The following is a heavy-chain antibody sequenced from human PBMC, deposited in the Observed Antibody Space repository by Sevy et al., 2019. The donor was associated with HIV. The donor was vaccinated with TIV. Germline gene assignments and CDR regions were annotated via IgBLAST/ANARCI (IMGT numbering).Heavy chain of an antibody. CDR1: GFPFSRHG. J-gene: IGHJ6*02. CDR3: ANSRGRYSGSRWLYYYYALDV. V-gene: IGHV3-30*18. D-gene: IGHD5-12*01. Sequence: GGSLRLSCAASGFPFSRHGMHWVRQSPGKGLQWVAVISEDGSEKQYAYSVKGRFTISRDNSKDTVYLQMSSLRLEDTAVYYCANSRGRYSGSRWLYYYYALDVWGQGTPVTVSS. CDR2: ISEDGSEK.